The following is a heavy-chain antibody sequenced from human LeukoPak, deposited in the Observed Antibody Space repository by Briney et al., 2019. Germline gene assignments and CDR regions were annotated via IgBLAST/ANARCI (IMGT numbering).Heavy chain of an antibody. V-gene: IGHV3-21*01. CDR1: GFTFSSYN. CDR2: ISSSSSYI. D-gene: IGHD3-10*01. J-gene: IGHJ4*02. Sequence: GGSLRLSCAASGFTFSSYNMNWVRQAPGKGLEWVSSISSSSSYIYYADSVKGRFTISRDNAKNSLYLQMNSLRAEDTAVYYCAREGPMGGDYWGQGTLVTVSS. CDR3: AREGPMGGDY.